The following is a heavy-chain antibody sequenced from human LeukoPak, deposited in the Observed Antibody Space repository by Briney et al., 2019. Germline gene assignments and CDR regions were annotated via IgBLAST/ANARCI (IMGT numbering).Heavy chain of an antibody. V-gene: IGHV1-69-2*01. CDR1: GYTFTDYY. CDR3: ATVIGFLSSSTRYGAGAFDI. D-gene: IGHD6-13*01. CDR2: VDPEDGET. J-gene: IGHJ3*02. Sequence: ASVKISCKVSGYTFTDYYMHWVQQAPGKGLEWMGLVDPEDGETIYAEKFQGRVTMTTDTSTRTAYMELRSLRSDDTAVYYRATVIGFLSSSTRYGAGAFDIWGQGTMVTVSS.